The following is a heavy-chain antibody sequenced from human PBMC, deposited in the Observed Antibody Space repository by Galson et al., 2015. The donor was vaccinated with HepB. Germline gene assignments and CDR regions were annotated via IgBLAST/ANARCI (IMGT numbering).Heavy chain of an antibody. V-gene: IGHV5-10-1*01. CDR3: ALQPTVTTHENGFDY. Sequence: QSGAEVKKPGESLRISCKGSGYSFTSYWISWVRQMPGKGLEWMGRIDPSDSYTNYSPSFQGHVTISADKSISTAYLQWSSLKASATAMYYCALQPTVTTHENGFDYWGQGTLVTVSS. D-gene: IGHD4-17*01. CDR1: GYSFTSYW. CDR2: IDPSDSYT. J-gene: IGHJ4*02.